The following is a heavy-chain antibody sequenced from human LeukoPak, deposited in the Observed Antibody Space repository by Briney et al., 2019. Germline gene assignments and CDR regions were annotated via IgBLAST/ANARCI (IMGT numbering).Heavy chain of an antibody. CDR3: AKEPAGGAARPPFDAFDI. J-gene: IGHJ3*02. Sequence: PSQTLSLTCAISGDSVSSNSAAWNWIRQSPSRGLEWLGRTYYRSKWYNDYAVSVKIRITINPDTSKNQFSLQLNSVTPEDTAVYYCAKEPAGGAARPPFDAFDIWGQGTMVTVSS. D-gene: IGHD6-6*01. CDR2: TYYRSKWYN. V-gene: IGHV6-1*01. CDR1: GDSVSSNSAA.